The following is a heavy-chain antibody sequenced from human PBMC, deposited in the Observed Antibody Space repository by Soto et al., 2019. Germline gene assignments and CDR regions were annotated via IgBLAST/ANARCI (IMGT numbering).Heavy chain of an antibody. J-gene: IGHJ5*02. CDR3: ARDQGNTVTIWFDP. V-gene: IGHV3-23*01. D-gene: IGHD4-17*01. CDR2: ISGSGDTT. CDR1: GFTFSSYA. Sequence: GGSLRLSCATSGFTFSSYAMSWVRQAPGKGLEWVSAISGSGDTTYYADSVRGRFSISRDNSRDTLFLQMNGLRAEDTAIYYCARDQGNTVTIWFDPWGQGTLVTVSS.